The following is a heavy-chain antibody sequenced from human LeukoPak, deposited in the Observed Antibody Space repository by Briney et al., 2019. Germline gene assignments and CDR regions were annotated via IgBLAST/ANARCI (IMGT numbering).Heavy chain of an antibody. CDR1: GFTFSSYW. CDR2: INSDGGST. D-gene: IGHD3-22*01. V-gene: IGHV3-74*01. CDR3: ARDNEPNYYDSSGSLDY. Sequence: GGSLRLSCAASGFTFSSYWMHWVRQAPGKGLVWVSRINSDGGSTSYADSVKGRFTISRDNAKNTLYLQMNSLRAEDTAVYYCARDNEPNYYDSSGSLDYWGQGTLVTVSS. J-gene: IGHJ4*02.